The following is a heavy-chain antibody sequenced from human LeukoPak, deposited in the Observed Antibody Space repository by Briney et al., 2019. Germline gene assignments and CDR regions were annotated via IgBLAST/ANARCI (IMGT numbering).Heavy chain of an antibody. CDR3: AREGIAAAGIFDY. D-gene: IGHD6-13*01. CDR2: IKQDGSEK. Sequence: GGSLRLSCAASGFTFSSYWMSWVRQAPGKGLEWVANIKQDGSEKYYVDSVKGRFTISRDNAKNSLYLQMNSLRAEDTAAYYCAREGIAAAGIFDYWGQGTLVTVSS. V-gene: IGHV3-7*01. CDR1: GFTFSSYW. J-gene: IGHJ4*02.